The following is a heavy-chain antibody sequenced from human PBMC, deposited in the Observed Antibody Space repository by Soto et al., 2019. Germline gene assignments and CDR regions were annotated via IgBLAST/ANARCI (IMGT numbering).Heavy chain of an antibody. Sequence: SEILSLTCTVSGGSISGYFWSRIRQPPGKGLECIGYLSDSGSTDYTPSLNSRVTISVDTSKNRFSLQLSSVTAADTAVYYCARKEYGDGLDVWGQGTTVTVSS. CDR1: GGSISGYF. CDR2: LSDSGST. J-gene: IGHJ6*02. V-gene: IGHV4-59*01. D-gene: IGHD2-2*01. CDR3: ARKEYGDGLDV.